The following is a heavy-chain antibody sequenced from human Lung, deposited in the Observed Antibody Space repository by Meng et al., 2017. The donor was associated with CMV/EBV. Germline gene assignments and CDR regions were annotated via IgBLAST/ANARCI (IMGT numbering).Heavy chain of an antibody. Sequence: VAGPGLVTPSQALSCTCTGPGGSISSGGFYWSWSRSHPGKGLEWIGYIYYSGRTYYNPSLRSRGAISIDTSKTLFSLTLTSVTVADTAVYFCARTNYGDYNWFDSWGQGTLVTVSS. CDR3: ARTNYGDYNWFDS. J-gene: IGHJ5*01. CDR1: GGSISSGGFY. CDR2: IYYSGRT. V-gene: IGHV4-31*03. D-gene: IGHD4-17*01.